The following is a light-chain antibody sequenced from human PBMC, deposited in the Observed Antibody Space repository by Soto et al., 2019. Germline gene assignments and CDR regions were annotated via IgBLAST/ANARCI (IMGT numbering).Light chain of an antibody. J-gene: IGKJ1*01. CDR3: HQYGNSPWT. CDR2: GAS. Sequence: EIVLTQSPGTLSLSPGERVTLSCRASRGVSSNYLAWYQQKPGQAPRLLIYGASSRATGIPDRFSGSGSGKDSTLTISRLEPEDSGMYYCHQYGNSPWTFGQGTKVEIK. V-gene: IGKV3-20*01. CDR1: RGVSSNY.